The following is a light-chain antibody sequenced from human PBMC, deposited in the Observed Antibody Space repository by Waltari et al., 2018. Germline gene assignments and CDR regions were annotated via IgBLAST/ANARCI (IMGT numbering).Light chain of an antibody. Sequence: EIVLTQSPGTLSLSLGERATVSCRTSQSVSRALAWYQQKPGQAPRLLSYGASTRATGITDRFSGSGSGTDFSLTISRLEPDDFAVYYCQHYLRLPVTFGQGTTVEI. V-gene: IGKV3-20*01. CDR2: GAS. J-gene: IGKJ1*01. CDR3: QHYLRLPVT. CDR1: QSVSRA.